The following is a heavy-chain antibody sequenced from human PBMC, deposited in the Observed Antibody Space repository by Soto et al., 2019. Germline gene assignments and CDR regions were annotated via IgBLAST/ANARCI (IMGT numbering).Heavy chain of an antibody. Sequence: GGSLRLSCAASGFTFSSYGMHWVRQAPGKGLEWVAVISYDGSNKYYADSVKGRFSNSRDNSKNKLYLQMNSLRAEDTAVYYCAIDPRGGAHPGGTKYYYYMDVWGKGTTVTVSS. V-gene: IGHV3-30*03. CDR3: AIDPRGGAHPGGTKYYYYMDV. CDR1: GFTFSSYG. J-gene: IGHJ6*03. D-gene: IGHD3-16*01. CDR2: ISYDGSNK.